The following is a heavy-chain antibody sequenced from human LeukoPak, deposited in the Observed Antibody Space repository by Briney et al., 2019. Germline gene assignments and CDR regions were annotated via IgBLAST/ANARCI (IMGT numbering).Heavy chain of an antibody. CDR2: ISDSGDST. J-gene: IGHJ1*01. Sequence: GGSLRLSCAASGFTFRNYAMTWVRQAPGKGLEWVSAISDSGDSTYYAEYVKGRFTISRDNSKNTLYLQMSSLRAEDTAVYYCASPNWNFVKWGQGTLVTVSS. D-gene: IGHD1-1*01. CDR1: GFTFRNYA. V-gene: IGHV3-23*01. CDR3: ASPNWNFVK.